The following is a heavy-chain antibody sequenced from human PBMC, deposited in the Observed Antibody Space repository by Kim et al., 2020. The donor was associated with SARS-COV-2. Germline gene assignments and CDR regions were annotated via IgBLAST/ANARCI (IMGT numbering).Heavy chain of an antibody. Sequence: GESLKISCKGSGYSFTSYWIGWVRQMPGKGLEWMGIIYPGDSDTRYSPSFQGQVTISADKSISTAYLQWSSLKASDTAMYYCASQDDYGDYGGILDAFDIWGQGTMVTVSS. CDR3: ASQDDYGDYGGILDAFDI. CDR2: IYPGDSDT. V-gene: IGHV5-51*01. D-gene: IGHD4-17*01. CDR1: GYSFTSYW. J-gene: IGHJ3*02.